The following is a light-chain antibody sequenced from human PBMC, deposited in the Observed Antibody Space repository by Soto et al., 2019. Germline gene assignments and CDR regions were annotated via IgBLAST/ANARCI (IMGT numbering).Light chain of an antibody. CDR1: SSDVGGYNY. CDR2: EVS. J-gene: IGLJ1*01. Sequence: QSALTQPASVSGSPGQSITISCTGTSSDVGGYNYVSWYQQHPGKAPKLMIYEVSNRPSGVSNRSSGSKSGNTASLTISGLQAEDEADYYCSSYTSSTFYGFGTGTKVTVL. V-gene: IGLV2-14*01. CDR3: SSYTSSTFYG.